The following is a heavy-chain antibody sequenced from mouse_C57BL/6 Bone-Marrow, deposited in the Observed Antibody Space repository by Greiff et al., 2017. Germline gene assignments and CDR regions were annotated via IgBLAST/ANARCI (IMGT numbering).Heavy chain of an antibody. CDR2: IHPSDSDT. J-gene: IGHJ2*01. CDR3: ARNGITTVVATGEYFDY. V-gene: IGHV1-74*01. CDR1: GYTFTSYW. Sequence: VQLQQPGAELVKPGASVKVSCKASGYTFTSYWMHWVKQRPGQGLEWIGRIHPSDSDTNYNQKFKGKATLTVDKSSSTAYMQLSSLTSEDSAVYYCARNGITTVVATGEYFDYWGQGTTLTVSS. D-gene: IGHD1-1*01.